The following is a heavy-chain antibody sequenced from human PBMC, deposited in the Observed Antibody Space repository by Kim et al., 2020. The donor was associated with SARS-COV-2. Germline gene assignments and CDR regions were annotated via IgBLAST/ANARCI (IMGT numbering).Heavy chain of an antibody. J-gene: IGHJ6*02. D-gene: IGHD5-12*01. V-gene: IGHV3-23*01. CDR3: ANLPTIYYYGMDV. Sequence: AAAMKGRFTTSRDNSKNTLYLQMNGLRAEDTAVYYCANLPTIYYYGMDVWGQGTTVTVSS.